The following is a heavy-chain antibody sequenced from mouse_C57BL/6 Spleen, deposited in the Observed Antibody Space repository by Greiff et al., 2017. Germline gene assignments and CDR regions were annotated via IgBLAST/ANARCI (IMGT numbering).Heavy chain of an antibody. V-gene: IGHV1-64*01. CDR1: GYTFTSYW. CDR2: IHPNSGST. Sequence: QVQLQQPGAELVKPGASVKLTCKASGYTFTSYWMHWVKQRPGQGLEWIGMIHPNSGSTNYNEKFKSKATLTVDKSSSTAYMQLSSLTSEDSAVYYCAGATEGGFAYWGQGTLVTVSA. D-gene: IGHD3-1*01. CDR3: AGATEGGFAY. J-gene: IGHJ3*01.